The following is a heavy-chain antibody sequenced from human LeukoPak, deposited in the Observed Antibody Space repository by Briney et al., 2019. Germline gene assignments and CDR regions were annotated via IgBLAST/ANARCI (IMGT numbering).Heavy chain of an antibody. V-gene: IGHV3-23*01. CDR1: GFTFSSYA. J-gene: IGHJ4*02. CDR2: ISGSGGST. Sequence: GGSLRLSCAASGFTFSSYAMSWVRQAPGKGLEWVSAISGSGGSTYYADSVKGRFTISRDNSKNTLYLQMNSLRAEDTAVYYCAKDAGSYDFWSGLELETYFDYWGQGTLVTVSS. D-gene: IGHD3-3*01. CDR3: AKDAGSYDFWSGLELETYFDY.